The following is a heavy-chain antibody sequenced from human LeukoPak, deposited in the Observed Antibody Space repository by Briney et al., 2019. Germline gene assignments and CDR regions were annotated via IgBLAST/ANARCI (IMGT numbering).Heavy chain of an antibody. CDR1: GFTFSSYA. J-gene: IGHJ4*02. Sequence: GRSLRLSCAASGFTFSSYAMHWVRQAPGKGLEWVAVVSFDGSNKYYADSVKGRFTISRDNSKNTLYLQMNSLRAEDTAVYYCARDDHSGSCISYWGQGTLVTVSS. CDR2: VSFDGSNK. CDR3: ARDDHSGSCISY. V-gene: IGHV3-30*14. D-gene: IGHD1-26*01.